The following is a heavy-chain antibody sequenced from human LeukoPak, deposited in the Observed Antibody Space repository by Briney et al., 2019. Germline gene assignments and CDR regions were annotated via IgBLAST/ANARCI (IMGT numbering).Heavy chain of an antibody. V-gene: IGHV3-74*01. Sequence: GGSLRLSCAASGFTLSSYWMHWVRQAPGKGLVWVSRINTDGSSTSYADSVKGRFTISRDNAKNTLYLQMNSLRAEDTAVYYCARVFYCSGGSCYSGPFDYWGQGTLVTVSS. CDR2: INTDGSST. CDR1: GFTLSSYW. D-gene: IGHD2-15*01. J-gene: IGHJ4*02. CDR3: ARVFYCSGGSCYSGPFDY.